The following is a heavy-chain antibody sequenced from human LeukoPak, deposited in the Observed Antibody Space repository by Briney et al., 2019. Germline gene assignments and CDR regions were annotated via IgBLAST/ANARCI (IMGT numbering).Heavy chain of an antibody. CDR2: INPNSGGT. V-gene: IGHV1-2*04. D-gene: IGHD6-19*01. Sequence: ASVKVSCKASGYTFTGYYMHWVRQAPGQGLEWMGWINPNSGGTNYAQKFQGWVTMTRDTSISTAYMELSRLRSDDTAVYYCARDSSGWPRGNWFDPWGQGTLVTVSS. CDR1: GYTFTGYY. J-gene: IGHJ5*02. CDR3: ARDSSGWPRGNWFDP.